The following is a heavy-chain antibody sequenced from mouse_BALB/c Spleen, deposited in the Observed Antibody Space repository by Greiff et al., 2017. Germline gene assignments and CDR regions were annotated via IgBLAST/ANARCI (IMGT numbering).Heavy chain of an antibody. J-gene: IGHJ2*01. D-gene: IGHD3-2*01. CDR1: GYTFTSYW. CDR2: INPSTGYT. Sequence: VQLQQSGAELAKPGASVKMSCKASGYTFTSYWMHWVKQRPGQGLEWIGYINPSTGYTEYNQKFKDKATLTADKSTSTAYMQLSSLTSEDSAVFYSARDSAVPYWGQGTTLTVSS. CDR3: ARDSAVPY. V-gene: IGHV1-7*01.